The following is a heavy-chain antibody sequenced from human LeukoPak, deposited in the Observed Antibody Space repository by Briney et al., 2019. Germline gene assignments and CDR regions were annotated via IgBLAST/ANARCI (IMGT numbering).Heavy chain of an antibody. CDR1: GGSISNHY. D-gene: IGHD5-24*01. CDR3: VRRGDGYPYYFDY. CDR2: IHYGGNT. Sequence: PSETLSLTCTVSGGSISNHYWSWIRQPSGKGLEWIGYIHYGGNTVYNPSLKGRLTISVATSKNQFSLKLSSVTAADTAVYYCVRRGDGYPYYFDYWGQGTLVTVSS. V-gene: IGHV4-59*11. J-gene: IGHJ4*02.